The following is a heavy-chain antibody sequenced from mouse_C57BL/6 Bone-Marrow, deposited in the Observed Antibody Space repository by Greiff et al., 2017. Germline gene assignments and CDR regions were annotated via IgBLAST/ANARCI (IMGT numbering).Heavy chain of an antibody. Sequence: VQLQQSGAELVRPGTSVKMSCKASGYTFTNYWIGWAKQRPGHGLEWIGDIYPGGGYTNYNEKFKGKATLTADKSSSTAYMQFSSLTSEDSAIYYCARIYYGKGYAMDYWDQGTSVTVSS. CDR1: GYTFTNYW. D-gene: IGHD2-1*01. CDR2: IYPGGGYT. CDR3: ARIYYGKGYAMDY. V-gene: IGHV1-63*01. J-gene: IGHJ4*01.